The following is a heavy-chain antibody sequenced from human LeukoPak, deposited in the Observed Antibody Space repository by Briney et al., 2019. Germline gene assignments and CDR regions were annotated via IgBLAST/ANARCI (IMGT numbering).Heavy chain of an antibody. CDR3: ARVGEGGAYDFWSGYYPIDY. CDR2: INTDGSTT. J-gene: IGHJ4*02. CDR1: AFTFSSYW. D-gene: IGHD3-3*01. V-gene: IGHV3-74*01. Sequence: GGSLRLSCAASAFTFSSYWMHWVRQAPGKGLVWVSRINTDGSTTTYTASVKGRFTISRDNDKISLYLQMNSLRAEDTAVYYCARVGEGGAYDFWSGYYPIDYWGQGTLVTVSS.